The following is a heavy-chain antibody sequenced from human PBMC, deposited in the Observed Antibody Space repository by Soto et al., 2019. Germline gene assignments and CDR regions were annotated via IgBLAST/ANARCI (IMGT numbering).Heavy chain of an antibody. Sequence: SETLSLTCTVSGGSISSSSYYWGWIRQPPGKGLEWIGSIYYSGSTYYNPSLKSRVTISVDTSKNQFSLKLSSVTAADTAVYYCARLRTGGYSYGTRLYYFDYWGQGTLVTVSS. CDR3: ARLRTGGYSYGTRLYYFDY. CDR2: IYYSGST. D-gene: IGHD5-18*01. J-gene: IGHJ4*02. CDR1: GGSISSSSYY. V-gene: IGHV4-39*01.